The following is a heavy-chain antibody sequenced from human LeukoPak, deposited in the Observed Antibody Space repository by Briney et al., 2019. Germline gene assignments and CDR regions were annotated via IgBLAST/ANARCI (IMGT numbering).Heavy chain of an antibody. CDR2: IKQDGSEK. D-gene: IGHD3-22*01. J-gene: IGHJ4*02. CDR1: GFTFSDYY. Sequence: GGSLRLSCAASGFTFSDYYMSWIRQAPGKGLEWVANIKQDGSEKYYVDSVKGRFTISRDNAKNSLYLQMNSLRAEDTAVYYCARETMIVVVISQYYFDYWGQGTLVTVSS. V-gene: IGHV3-7*01. CDR3: ARETMIVVVISQYYFDY.